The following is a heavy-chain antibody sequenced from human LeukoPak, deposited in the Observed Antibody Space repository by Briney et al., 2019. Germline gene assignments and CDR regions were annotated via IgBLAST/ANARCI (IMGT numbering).Heavy chain of an antibody. CDR2: IYSDGST. Sequence: GGSLRLSCAASGFTTSSNYMTWVRQAPGRGLQWVSVIYSDGSTLYADSVKGRFTISRDSSKNTLYLQMNSLRAEDTAVYYCARDHRIGGSWGQGTLVTVSS. CDR3: ARDHRIGGS. D-gene: IGHD3-16*01. V-gene: IGHV3-53*01. CDR1: GFTTSSNY. J-gene: IGHJ4*02.